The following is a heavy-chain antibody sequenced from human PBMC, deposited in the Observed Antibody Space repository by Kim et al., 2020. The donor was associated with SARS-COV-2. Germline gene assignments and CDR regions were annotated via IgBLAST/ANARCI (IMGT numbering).Heavy chain of an antibody. CDR1: GYSFTSYW. V-gene: IGHV5-10-1*01. CDR2: IDPSDSYT. Sequence: GESLKISCKGSGYSFTSYWISWVRQMPGKGLEWMGRIDPSDSYTNYSPSFQGHVTISADKSISTAYLQWSSLKASDTAMYYCARRTYFDWPRYYYGMDVWGQGTTVTVSS. J-gene: IGHJ6*02. D-gene: IGHD3-9*01. CDR3: ARRTYFDWPRYYYGMDV.